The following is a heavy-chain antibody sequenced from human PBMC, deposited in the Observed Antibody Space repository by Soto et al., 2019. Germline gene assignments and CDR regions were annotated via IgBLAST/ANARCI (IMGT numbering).Heavy chain of an antibody. D-gene: IGHD2-2*02. CDR3: ARDKFVVVPAAIGYYYYGMDV. Sequence: GGSLRLSCAASGFTVSSNYMSWVRQAPGKGLEWVSVIYSGGSTYYADSVKGRFTISRHNSKNTLYLQMNSLRAEDTAVYYCARDKFVVVPAAIGYYYYGMDVWGQGTTVTVSS. V-gene: IGHV3-53*04. J-gene: IGHJ6*02. CDR2: IYSGGST. CDR1: GFTVSSNY.